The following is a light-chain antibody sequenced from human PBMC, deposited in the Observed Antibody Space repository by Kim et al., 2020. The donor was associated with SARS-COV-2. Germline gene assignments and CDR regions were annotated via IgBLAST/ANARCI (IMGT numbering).Light chain of an antibody. J-gene: IGLJ2*01. CDR3: LLYYGDGQLL. V-gene: IGLV7-43*01. CDR1: TGTVTSGYF. CDR2: STS. Sequence: GGTVTLTCVSSTGTVTSGYFPSWFQQKPGQAPRALIYSTSNKHSWTPARFSGFLLGGKAALTLSSVQPEDEAEYYCLLYYGDGQLLFGGGTQLTVL.